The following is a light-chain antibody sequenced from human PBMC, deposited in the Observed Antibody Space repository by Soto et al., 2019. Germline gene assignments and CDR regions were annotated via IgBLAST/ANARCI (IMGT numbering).Light chain of an antibody. V-gene: IGLV2-14*01. J-gene: IGLJ1*01. CDR3: CSYTGSSTPYV. Sequence: QSALTQPASVSESPGQSITISCTGTSRDVGGYNSVSWYQQHPGKAPKLMIFEVSDRPSGVSNRFSGSKSGNTASLTISGLQAEDEADYYCCSYTGSSTPYVFGTGTQLTVL. CDR1: SRDVGGYNS. CDR2: EVS.